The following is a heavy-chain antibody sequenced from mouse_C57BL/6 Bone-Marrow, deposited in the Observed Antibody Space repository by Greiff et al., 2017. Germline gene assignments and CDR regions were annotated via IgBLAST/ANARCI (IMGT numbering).Heavy chain of an antibody. Sequence: EVKVVESGGGLVKPGGSLKLSCAASGFTFSDYGMHWARQAPEKGLEWVAYISSGSSTIYYADTVKGRFTISRDNAKNTLFLQMTSLRSEDTAMYYCARPGWLPYAMDYWGQETSGTVSS. D-gene: IGHD2-3*01. CDR1: GFTFSDYG. CDR3: ARPGWLPYAMDY. CDR2: ISSGSSTI. V-gene: IGHV5-17*01. J-gene: IGHJ4*01.